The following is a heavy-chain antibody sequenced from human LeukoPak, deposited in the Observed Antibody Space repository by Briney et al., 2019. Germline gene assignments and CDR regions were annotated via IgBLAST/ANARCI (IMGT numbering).Heavy chain of an antibody. J-gene: IGHJ1*01. CDR2: ISSNGGST. V-gene: IGHV3-64*01. CDR1: GFTFSSYA. CDR3: ARSHSSGWYVGYFQH. D-gene: IGHD6-19*01. Sequence: PGGSLRHSCAASGFTFSSYAMHWVRQAPGKGLEYVSAISSNGGSTYYANSVKGRFTISRDNSKNTLYLQMGSLRAEDMAVYYCARSHSSGWYVGYFQHWGQGTLVTVSS.